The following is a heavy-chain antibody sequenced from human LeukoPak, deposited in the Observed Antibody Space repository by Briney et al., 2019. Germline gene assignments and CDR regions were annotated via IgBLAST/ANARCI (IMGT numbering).Heavy chain of an antibody. CDR2: DGSNK. J-gene: IGHJ3*02. CDR3: ASDLIVVVTTHDAFDI. V-gene: IGHV3-30*01. Sequence: DGSNKYYADSVKGRFTISRDNSKNTLYLQMNSLRAEDTAVYYCASDLIVVVTTHDAFDIWGQGTMVTVSS. D-gene: IGHD3-22*01.